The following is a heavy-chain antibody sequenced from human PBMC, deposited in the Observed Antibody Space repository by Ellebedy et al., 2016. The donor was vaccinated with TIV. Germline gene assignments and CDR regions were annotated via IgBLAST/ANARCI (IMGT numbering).Heavy chain of an antibody. J-gene: IGHJ4*02. CDR1: GFTFSSYA. D-gene: IGHD1-26*01. CDR3: ARDGNSGSYYGDYFDY. CDR2: ISYDGSNK. Sequence: GGSLRLXXAASGFTFSSYAMHWVRQAPGKGLEWVAVISYDGSNKYYADSVKGRFTISRDNSKNTLYLQMNSLRAEDTAVYYCARDGNSGSYYGDYFDYWGQGTLVTVSS. V-gene: IGHV3-30-3*01.